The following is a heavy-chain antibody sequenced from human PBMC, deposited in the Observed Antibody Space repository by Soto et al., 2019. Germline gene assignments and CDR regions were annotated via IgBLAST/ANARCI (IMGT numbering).Heavy chain of an antibody. CDR2: IYYSGST. D-gene: IGHD2-21*01. Sequence: PSETLSLTCTVSGGSISSSSYYWGWIRQPPGKGLEWIGSIYYSGSTYYNPSLKSRVTISVDTSKNQFSLKLSSVTAADTAVYYCANSVGRIVVSFDYWGQGTLVTVSS. J-gene: IGHJ4*02. V-gene: IGHV4-39*01. CDR1: GGSISSSSYY. CDR3: ANSVGRIVVSFDY.